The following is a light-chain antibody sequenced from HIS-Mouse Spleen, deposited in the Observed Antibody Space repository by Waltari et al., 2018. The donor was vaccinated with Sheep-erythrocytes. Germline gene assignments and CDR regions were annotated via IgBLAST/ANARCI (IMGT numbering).Light chain of an antibody. J-gene: IGKJ2*01. Sequence: DIVMTQSPLSLPVTPGEPASISCRSSQRLLHSNGYNYLDWNLQKPGQSPQLLIYLGSNRASGVPDRFSGSGSDTAFKLKISRVEAEDVGVYCCMKALQIPLHFGQGTTLEIK. V-gene: IGKV2-28*01. CDR1: QRLLHSNGYNY. CDR3: MKALQIPLH. CDR2: LGS.